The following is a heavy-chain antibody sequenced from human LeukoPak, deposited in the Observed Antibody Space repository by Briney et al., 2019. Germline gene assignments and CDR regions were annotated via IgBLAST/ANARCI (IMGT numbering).Heavy chain of an antibody. D-gene: IGHD4-17*01. CDR2: IYPGDSDT. Sequence: GESLKIFCKGSGYSFTSYWIGWVRQLPGKGLEGMGIIYPGDSDTRYSPSFQGQVTISADKSISTAYLQWSSLKASDTAMYYCARGDYGDPHAFDIWGQGTMVTVSS. CDR3: ARGDYGDPHAFDI. V-gene: IGHV5-51*01. CDR1: GYSFTSYW. J-gene: IGHJ3*02.